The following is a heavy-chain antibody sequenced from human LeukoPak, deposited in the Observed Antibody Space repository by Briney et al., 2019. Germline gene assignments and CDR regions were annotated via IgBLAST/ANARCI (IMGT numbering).Heavy chain of an antibody. V-gene: IGHV5-51*01. J-gene: IGHJ5*02. CDR2: IYPGDSDT. D-gene: IGHD2-21*02. Sequence: GESLKISCKGSGYSFTSYWIGWVRQMPGKGLEWMGIIYPGDSDTRYSPSFQGQVTISADKSISTAYLQWSSLKASDTAMYYCARRSTYCGGDCERFDPWGQGTLVTVSS. CDR3: ARRSTYCGGDCERFDP. CDR1: GYSFTSYW.